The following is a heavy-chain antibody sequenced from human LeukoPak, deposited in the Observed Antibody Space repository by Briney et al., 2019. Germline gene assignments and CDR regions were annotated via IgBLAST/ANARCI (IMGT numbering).Heavy chain of an antibody. V-gene: IGHV3-30*02. D-gene: IGHD6-13*01. CDR3: AKVLPGVYSSSWYSLDY. CDR2: IRYDGSNK. CDR1: GFTFSSYG. J-gene: IGHJ4*02. Sequence: GGSLRPSCAASGFTFSSYGMHWVRQAPGKGLEWVAFIRYDGSNKYYADSVKGRFTISRDNSKNTLYLQMNSLRAEDTAVHYCAKVLPGVYSSSWYSLDYWGQGTLVTVSS.